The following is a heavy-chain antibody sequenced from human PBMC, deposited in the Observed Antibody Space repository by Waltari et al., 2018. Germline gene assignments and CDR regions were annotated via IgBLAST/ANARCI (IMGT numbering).Heavy chain of an antibody. CDR1: GFTFFTYS. CDR3: ARGRGLFPGSP. Sequence: EVQLVESGGGLVQPGGSLRLSCAASGFTFFTYSMNWVRQAPGKGLEWVSYISASSSTIYYADSVKGRFTVSRDNAKTSLYLQMNSLRAEDTAVYYCARGRGLFPGSPWGQGTLVTVSS. CDR2: ISASSSTI. J-gene: IGHJ5*02. V-gene: IGHV3-48*04.